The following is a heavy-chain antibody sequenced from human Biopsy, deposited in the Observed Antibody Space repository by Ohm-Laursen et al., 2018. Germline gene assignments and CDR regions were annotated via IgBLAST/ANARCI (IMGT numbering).Heavy chain of an antibody. D-gene: IGHD5-12*01. Sequence: TLSLTCTVSGDSISSGGNYWSWIRQFPGKGLEWIAYIYHTGSTHYNPSLKSRLSIAIGTSKNQFSVSLRSVTAADTAVYYCARADMVTTIVDYWGQGTLVTVSS. J-gene: IGHJ4*02. CDR2: IYHTGST. CDR1: GDSISSGGNY. CDR3: ARADMVTTIVDY. V-gene: IGHV4-31*03.